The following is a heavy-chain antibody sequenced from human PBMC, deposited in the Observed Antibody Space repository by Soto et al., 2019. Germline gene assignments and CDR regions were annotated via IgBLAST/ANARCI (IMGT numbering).Heavy chain of an antibody. CDR3: ARERDFGELSYDV. Sequence: QVRLVQSGPQVKEPGASVKISCTPFGFSVTNYYMHWVRQAPGQGPEWMGYISVKGDTVYSQKFKDRVIMSTGTMELSNLRAEDTAIYYCARERDFGELSYDVWGQGTVVTVSS. V-gene: IGHV1-46*01. CDR1: GFSVTNYY. J-gene: IGHJ4*02. CDR2: ISVKGDT. D-gene: IGHD3-10*01.